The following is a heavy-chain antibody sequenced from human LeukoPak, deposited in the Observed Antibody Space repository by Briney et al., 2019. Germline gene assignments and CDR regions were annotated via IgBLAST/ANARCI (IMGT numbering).Heavy chain of an antibody. Sequence: SETLTLTCSVSGGSISGYYWSWIRQPPGQTLEWIGYIYSSGSTNYNPSLQSRVTMSVDTSMNQFSLRLSSVTAADTAVYYCARFTYTTRPSDVWGKGTTVTVSS. D-gene: IGHD3-16*01. CDR1: GGSISGYY. J-gene: IGHJ6*04. V-gene: IGHV4-4*09. CDR3: ARFTYTTRPSDV. CDR2: IYSSGST.